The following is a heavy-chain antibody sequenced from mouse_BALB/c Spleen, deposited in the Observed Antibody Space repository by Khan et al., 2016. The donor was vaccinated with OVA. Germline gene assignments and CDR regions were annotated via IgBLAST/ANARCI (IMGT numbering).Heavy chain of an antibody. Sequence: VQLVETGGGLVRPGNSLKLSCVTSGFTFSYYRMHWLRQFPGKRLEWIAVITVKSDNSGANYAESVKGRFTISRDDSQGSAYMQMNRLREEDTATYYCSRGGYYYGTPFDYWGQGTTLTVSS. CDR2: ITVKSDNSGA. V-gene: IGHV13-2*02. J-gene: IGHJ2*01. D-gene: IGHD1-1*01. CDR1: GFTFSYYR. CDR3: SRGGYYYGTPFDY.